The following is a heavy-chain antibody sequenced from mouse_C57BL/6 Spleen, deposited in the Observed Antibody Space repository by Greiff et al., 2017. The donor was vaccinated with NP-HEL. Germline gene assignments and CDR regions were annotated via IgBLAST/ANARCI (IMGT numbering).Heavy chain of an antibody. CDR1: GFTFSDFY. D-gene: IGHD1-1*01. CDR3: AREADYYGSSGAMDY. Sequence: EVQGVESGGGLVQSGRSLRLSCATSGFTFSDFYMEWVRQAPGKGLEWIAASRNKANDYTTEYSASVKGRFIVSRDTSQSILYLQMNALRAEDTAIYYCAREADYYGSSGAMDYWGQGTSVTVSS. J-gene: IGHJ4*01. V-gene: IGHV7-1*01. CDR2: SRNKANDYTT.